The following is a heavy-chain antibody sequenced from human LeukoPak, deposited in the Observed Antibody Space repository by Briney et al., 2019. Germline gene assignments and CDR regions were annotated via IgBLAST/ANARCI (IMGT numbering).Heavy chain of an antibody. J-gene: IGHJ4*02. V-gene: IGHV3-23*01. Sequence: GGSLRLSCAASRFTFSSYAMTWVRQAPGKGLEWVSTISGSGDITYYADSVKGRFTISRDNSKNTLYLEMNSLRAEDTAVYYCAKDIGSYYDYWGQGILVTVSS. CDR3: AKDIGSYYDY. D-gene: IGHD3-10*01. CDR1: RFTFSSYA. CDR2: ISGSGDIT.